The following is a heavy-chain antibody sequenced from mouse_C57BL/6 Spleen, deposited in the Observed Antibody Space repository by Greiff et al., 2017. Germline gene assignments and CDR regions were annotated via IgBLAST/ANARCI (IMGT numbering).Heavy chain of an antibody. CDR2: ISSGSSTI. D-gene: IGHD2-3*01. J-gene: IGHJ4*01. V-gene: IGHV5-17*01. Sequence: EVKLQESGGGLVKPGGSLKLSCAASGFTFSDYGMHWVRQAPEKGLEWVAYISSGSSTIYYADTVKGRFTISRDNAKNTLFLQMTSLRSEDTAMYYCARPGDGYDAMDYWGQGTSVTVSS. CDR3: ARPGDGYDAMDY. CDR1: GFTFSDYG.